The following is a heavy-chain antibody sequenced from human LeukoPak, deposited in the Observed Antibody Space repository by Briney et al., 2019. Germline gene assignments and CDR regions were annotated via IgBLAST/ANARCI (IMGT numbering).Heavy chain of an antibody. CDR1: GYTFTSYG. D-gene: IGHD1-20*01. CDR3: ARYYNWNGGNAFDI. CDR2: INPNSGGT. V-gene: IGHV1-2*02. Sequence: GASVKVSCKASGYTFTSYGISWVRQAPGQGLEWMGWINPNSGGTNYAQKFQGRVTMTRDTSISTAYMELSRLRSDDTAVYYCARYYNWNGGNAFDIWGQGTMVTVSS. J-gene: IGHJ3*02.